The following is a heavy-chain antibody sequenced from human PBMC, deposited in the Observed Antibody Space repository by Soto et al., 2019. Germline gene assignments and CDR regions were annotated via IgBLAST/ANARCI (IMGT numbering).Heavy chain of an antibody. CDR3: AREGIAVAGAPFDY. Sequence: QVQLVESGGGVVQPGRSLRLSCAASGFTFSSYAMHWVRQAPGKGLEWVAVISYDGSNKYYADSVKGRFTISRDNSKNTLYLQMNSLRAEDTAVYYCAREGIAVAGAPFDYWGQGTLVTVSS. J-gene: IGHJ4*02. V-gene: IGHV3-30-3*01. CDR2: ISYDGSNK. D-gene: IGHD6-19*01. CDR1: GFTFSSYA.